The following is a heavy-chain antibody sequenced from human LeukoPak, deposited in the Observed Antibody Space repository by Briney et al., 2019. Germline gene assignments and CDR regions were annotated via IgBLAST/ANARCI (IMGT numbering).Heavy chain of an antibody. Sequence: GASVKVSCKASGYTFTAYSMHWVRQAPGQGLEWMGIINPSGGSTSYAQKFQGRVTMTRDTSTSTVYMELSSLRSEDTAVYYCARDAGAGEYYFDYWGQGTLVTVSS. D-gene: IGHD7-27*01. CDR1: GYTFTAYS. CDR3: ARDAGAGEYYFDY. CDR2: INPSGGST. J-gene: IGHJ4*02. V-gene: IGHV1-46*01.